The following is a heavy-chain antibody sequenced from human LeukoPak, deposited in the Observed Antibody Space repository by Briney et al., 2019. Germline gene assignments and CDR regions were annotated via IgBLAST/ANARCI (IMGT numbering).Heavy chain of an antibody. D-gene: IGHD5-24*01. CDR3: ARARLVEMNYYYGMDV. J-gene: IGHJ6*02. V-gene: IGHV3-66*01. Sequence: QPGGSLRLSCAASGFTASSNYMSWVRQAPGKGLEWVSVIYSGGSTYYADSVKGRFTISRDNSKNTLYLQMNSLRAEDTAVYYCARARLVEMNYYYGMDVWGQGTTVTVSS. CDR1: GFTASSNY. CDR2: IYSGGST.